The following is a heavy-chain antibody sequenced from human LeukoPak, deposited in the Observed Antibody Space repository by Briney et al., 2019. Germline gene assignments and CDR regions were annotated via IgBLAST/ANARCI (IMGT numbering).Heavy chain of an antibody. D-gene: IGHD1-26*01. J-gene: IGHJ4*02. V-gene: IGHV4-39*01. CDR1: GGSVSSVSYF. CDR3: VSQTPLYSGSFYFDY. Sequence: SGTLSLTCTVGGGSVSSVSYFWGWIRQPPGKGLEWIGSIYYSGSTYYNPSLKSRVTISVDPSKNRFSLKLSSVTAADTAVYYCVSQTPLYSGSFYFDYWGQGTLVTVSS. CDR2: IYYSGST.